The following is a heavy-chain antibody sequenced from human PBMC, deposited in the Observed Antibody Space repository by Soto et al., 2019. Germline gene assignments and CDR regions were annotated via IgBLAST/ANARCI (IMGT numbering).Heavy chain of an antibody. J-gene: IGHJ3*02. V-gene: IGHV4-59*01. CDR1: GGSISSYY. CDR2: IYYSGST. D-gene: IGHD2-2*01. CDR3: AKRYCSSTSCYYAFDI. Sequence: QVQLQESGPGLVKPSETLSLTCTVSGGSISSYYWSWIRQPPGKGLEWMGYIYYSGSTNYNPSLKSRVTISVDTSKNQFALKLSSVTAADTAVYYCAKRYCSSTSCYYAFDIWGQGTMVTVSS.